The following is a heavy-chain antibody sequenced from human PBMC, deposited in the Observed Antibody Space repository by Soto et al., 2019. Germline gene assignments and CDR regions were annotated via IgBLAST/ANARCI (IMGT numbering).Heavy chain of an antibody. J-gene: IGHJ4*02. CDR1: GKSLSGYY. CDR2: INHSGNT. V-gene: IGHV4-34*01. CDR3: ARHHVRGRTIAGAAEF. Sequence: QVQLQQWGAGLLKPSETLSLTCAVYGKSLSGYYWSWISQPPGKALEWIGEINHSGNTNYNPSLKSRVTISVDTSKNQLFLNLSSVTAADTAMYYCARHHVRGRTIAGAAEFWGQGTLVTVSS. D-gene: IGHD1-26*01.